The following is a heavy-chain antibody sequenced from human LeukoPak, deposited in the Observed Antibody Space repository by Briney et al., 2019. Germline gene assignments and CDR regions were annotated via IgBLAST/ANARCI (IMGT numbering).Heavy chain of an antibody. D-gene: IGHD5-12*01. CDR3: AREKESKRGYSGYGHRPQGKYSSGWYPRWFDP. J-gene: IGHJ5*02. V-gene: IGHV3-23*01. CDR1: GFTFSSYG. Sequence: GGSLRLSCAASGFTFSSYGMHWVRQAPGKGLEWVSTISAIDDSTYYADSVKGRFTISRDNSKNTLYLQMNSLRAEDTAVYYCAREKESKRGYSGYGHRPQGKYSSGWYPRWFDPWGQGTLVTVSS. CDR2: ISAIDDST.